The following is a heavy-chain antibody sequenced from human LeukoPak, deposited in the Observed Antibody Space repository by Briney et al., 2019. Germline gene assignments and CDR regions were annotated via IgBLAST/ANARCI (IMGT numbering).Heavy chain of an antibody. D-gene: IGHD2-21*02. CDR3: ARTIVVVTATWFDP. J-gene: IGHJ5*02. Sequence: FKPSETLSLTCAVYGGSFSGYYWSWIRQPPGKGLEWIGEINHSGSTNYNPSLKSRVTISVDTSKNQFSLKLSSVTAADTAVYYCARTIVVVTATWFDPWGQGTLVTVSS. CDR2: INHSGST. V-gene: IGHV4-34*01. CDR1: GGSFSGYY.